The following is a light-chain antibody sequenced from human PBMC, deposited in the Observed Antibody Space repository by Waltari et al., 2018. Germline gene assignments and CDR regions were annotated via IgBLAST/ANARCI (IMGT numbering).Light chain of an antibody. Sequence: QTVVTQEPSLTVSPGGTVTLTCASSTGAVPSGYYPNWFQQKPGQAPRALIYNTANTRSWTPARFSGSLLGGKAALTLSGVQPEDEADYYCLLYYGGAQLRVFGGGTKLTVL. CDR2: NTA. CDR1: TGAVPSGYY. CDR3: LLYYGGAQLRV. V-gene: IGLV7-43*01. J-gene: IGLJ3*02.